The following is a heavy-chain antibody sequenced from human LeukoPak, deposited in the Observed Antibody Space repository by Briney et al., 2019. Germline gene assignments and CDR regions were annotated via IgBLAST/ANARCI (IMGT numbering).Heavy chain of an antibody. Sequence: SETLSLTCTVSGYSISSGYYWGWIRQPPGKGLEWIGSIYHSGSTYYNPSLKSRVTISVDTSKNQFSLKLSSVTAADTAVYYCARAGKGQLAHDAFDIWGQGTMVTVSS. CDR1: GYSISSGYY. J-gene: IGHJ3*02. D-gene: IGHD6-6*01. V-gene: IGHV4-38-2*02. CDR2: IYHSGST. CDR3: ARAGKGQLAHDAFDI.